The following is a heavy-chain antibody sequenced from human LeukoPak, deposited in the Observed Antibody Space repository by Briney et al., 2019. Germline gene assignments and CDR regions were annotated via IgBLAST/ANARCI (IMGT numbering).Heavy chain of an antibody. CDR2: ISWNSGSI. CDR1: GFTFDDYA. D-gene: IGHD6-13*01. CDR3: AKASGSSSSWPFDY. Sequence: PGGSLRLSCAASGFTFDDYAMHWVRQAPGKGLEWVSGISWNSGSIGYADSVKGRFTISRDNAKNSLYLQMNSLRAEDTALYYCAKASGSSSSWPFDYWGQGTLVTVSS. V-gene: IGHV3-9*01. J-gene: IGHJ4*02.